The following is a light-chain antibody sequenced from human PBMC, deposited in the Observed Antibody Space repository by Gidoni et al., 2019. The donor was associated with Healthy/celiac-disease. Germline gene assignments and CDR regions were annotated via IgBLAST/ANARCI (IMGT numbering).Light chain of an antibody. CDR3: QQYNNWPGT. J-gene: IGKJ5*01. V-gene: IGKV3-15*01. Sequence: TPTPATLSVSPGERATLSCRASQSVSSNLAWYQQKPGQAPRLLIYGASTRATGIPARFSGSGSGTEFTLTISSLQSEDFAVYYCQQYNNWPGTFGQGTRLEIK. CDR1: QSVSSN. CDR2: GAS.